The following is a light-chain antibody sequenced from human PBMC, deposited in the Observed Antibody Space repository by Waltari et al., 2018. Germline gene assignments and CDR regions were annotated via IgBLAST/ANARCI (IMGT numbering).Light chain of an antibody. CDR2: LTSDGSN. V-gene: IGLV4-69*01. Sequence: QLVLTQSPSASASPGASLKLTCTLCSGHSSNVIAWLQQQPEKGPRYLLKLTSDGSNSKEDTIPVRFSCSSSGAEHYLAISGLQSEDEADYYCQTGGHGTWVFGGGTKLTVL. J-gene: IGLJ3*02. CDR3: QTGGHGTWV. CDR1: SGHSSNV.